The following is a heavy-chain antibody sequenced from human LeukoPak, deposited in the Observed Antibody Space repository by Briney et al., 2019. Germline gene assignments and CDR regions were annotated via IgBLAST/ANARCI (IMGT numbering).Heavy chain of an antibody. CDR3: ALNGGYDIDAFDI. D-gene: IGHD5-12*01. Sequence: AASVKVSCKASGGTFSSYAISWVRRAPGQGLEWMGRIIPILGIANYAQRFQGGVTITADKSTSTAYMELSSLRSEDTAVYYCALNGGYDIDAFDIWGQGTMVTVSS. CDR2: IIPILGIA. CDR1: GGTFSSYA. V-gene: IGHV1-69*04. J-gene: IGHJ3*02.